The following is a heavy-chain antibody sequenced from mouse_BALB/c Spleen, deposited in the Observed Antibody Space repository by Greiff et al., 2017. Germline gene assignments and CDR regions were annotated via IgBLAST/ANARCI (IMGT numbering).Heavy chain of an antibody. J-gene: IGHJ2*01. V-gene: IGHV14-1*02. Sequence: EVQLQQSGAELVRPGALVKLSCKASGFNIKDYYMHWVKQRPEQGLEWIGWIDPENGNTIYDTKFQGKASITADTSSNTAYLQLSSLTSEDTAVYYCARHRYDVALDYWGQGTTLTVSS. CDR3: ARHRYDVALDY. CDR2: IDPENGNT. D-gene: IGHD2-14*01. CDR1: GFNIKDYY.